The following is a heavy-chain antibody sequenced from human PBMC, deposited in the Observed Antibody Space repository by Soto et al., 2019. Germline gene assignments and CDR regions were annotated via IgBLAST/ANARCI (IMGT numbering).Heavy chain of an antibody. CDR2: MNPNSDNT. V-gene: IGHV1-8*01. CDR3: ACWGSGWYLY. Sequence: QVQLVQSGAEVKKPGASVKVSCKASGYTFTSYDINWVRQATGQGLEWMGWMNPNSDNTGYAQKFQGRVTMTRNTSISTAYIELGSLRSEEKAVYYCACWGSGWYLYWGQGTVVTVSS. CDR1: GYTFTSYD. D-gene: IGHD6-19*01. J-gene: IGHJ4*02.